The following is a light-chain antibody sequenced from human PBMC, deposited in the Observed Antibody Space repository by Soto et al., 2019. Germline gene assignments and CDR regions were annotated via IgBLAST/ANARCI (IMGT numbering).Light chain of an antibody. CDR3: QQYNNWPPLT. CDR1: QSVSSN. J-gene: IGKJ4*01. V-gene: IGKV3-15*01. Sequence: EIVMTQSPATLSVSPGERATLSCRARQSVSSNLAWYQQKPGQAPRLLIYGASTRATGIPARFSGSGSGTEFTLTISSLQSEDFAVYYCQQYNNWPPLTFGGGTRWIS. CDR2: GAS.